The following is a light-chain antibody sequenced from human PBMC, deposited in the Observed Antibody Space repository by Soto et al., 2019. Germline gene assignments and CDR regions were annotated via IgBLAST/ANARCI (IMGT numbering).Light chain of an antibody. CDR1: SSNIGAGYD. CDR3: HSYDSSLSGSV. CDR2: GNS. Sequence: QSVLTQPPSLSGAPGQRVTISCTGGSSNIGAGYDVHWYQQLPGTAPKLLISGNSNRPSGVPDRFSGSKSGTSASLAITGLQAEDEADYYCHSYDSSLSGSVFGGGTKLTVL. J-gene: IGLJ3*02. V-gene: IGLV1-40*01.